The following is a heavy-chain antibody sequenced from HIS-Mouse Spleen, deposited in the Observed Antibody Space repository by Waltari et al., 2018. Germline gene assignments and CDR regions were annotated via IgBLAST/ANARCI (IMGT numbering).Heavy chain of an antibody. J-gene: IGHJ3*02. D-gene: IGHD3-10*02. Sequence: QVQLQESGPGLVKPSETLSLTCTVSGGSISSYYWSWIRQPPGKGLEWIGYTYYSGSTNSTPALTSRVTISVATSKNQFSLKLSSGTAADTTVYYCARHAGHRRREKDPRIHVNAFDIWGQGTMVTVSS. V-gene: IGHV4-59*08. CDR2: TYYSGST. CDR1: GGSISSYY. CDR3: ARHAGHRRREKDPRIHVNAFDI.